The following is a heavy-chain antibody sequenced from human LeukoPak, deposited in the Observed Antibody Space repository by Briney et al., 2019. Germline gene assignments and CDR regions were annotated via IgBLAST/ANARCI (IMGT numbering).Heavy chain of an antibody. D-gene: IGHD5-18*01. CDR3: ARVPTKDTATRHYYYYYMDV. J-gene: IGHJ6*03. V-gene: IGHV3-15*01. CDR2: IKSITDGGTT. Sequence: GGSLRLSCAASGFTFVNAWMSWVRQAPGKGLEWVGRIKSITDGGTTDYAVSVKGRFTISRDNSKNTLYLQMNSLRAEDTAVYYRARVPTKDTATRHYYYYYMDVWGKGTTVTISS. CDR1: GFTFVNAW.